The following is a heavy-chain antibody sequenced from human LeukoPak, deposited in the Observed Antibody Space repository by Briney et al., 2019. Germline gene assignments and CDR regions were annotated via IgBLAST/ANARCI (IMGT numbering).Heavy chain of an antibody. CDR1: GDSVSSRSYF. J-gene: IGHJ4*02. Sequence: SETLSLTCTVSGDSVSSRSYFWSWIRRPPEKGLEWIGYIHDSGRTDCNPSLKSRVTISVDTSKNQFSLKLSSVTAADTAVYYCARVAGAGLFDDWGQGILVTVSS. D-gene: IGHD6-13*01. CDR2: IHDSGRT. CDR3: ARVAGAGLFDD. V-gene: IGHV4-61*01.